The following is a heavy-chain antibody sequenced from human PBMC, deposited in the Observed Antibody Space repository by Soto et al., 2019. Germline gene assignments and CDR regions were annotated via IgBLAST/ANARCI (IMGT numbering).Heavy chain of an antibody. CDR1: GFTFSGYA. CDR2: ISATGGST. D-gene: IGHD2-21*02. V-gene: IGHV3-23*04. CDR3: ARGGVTTIDY. Sequence: VQLVESGGGVVQPGRSLRLSCAASGFTFSGYAMSWVRQARGKGLAWVSAISATGGSTYYADSVKGRFTISRDNSKNTLYLQMNSLRAEDTALYYCARGGVTTIDYWGQGTLVTVSS. J-gene: IGHJ4*02.